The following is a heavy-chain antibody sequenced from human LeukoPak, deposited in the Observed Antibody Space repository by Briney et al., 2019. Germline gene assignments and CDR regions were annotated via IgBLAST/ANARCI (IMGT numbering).Heavy chain of an antibody. J-gene: IGHJ5*02. CDR3: ARLGSLRGVGFDH. Sequence: SETLSLTCTVSGDSISSSSYYWGWSRQPPGKGLEWIVSIYHSGSTYYNPSLKSRVTISVDTSKNQFSLKLSSVTAADTAVYYCARLGSLRGVGFDHWGQGTLVTVSS. CDR1: GDSISSSSYY. CDR2: IYHSGST. D-gene: IGHD3-10*01. V-gene: IGHV4-39*01.